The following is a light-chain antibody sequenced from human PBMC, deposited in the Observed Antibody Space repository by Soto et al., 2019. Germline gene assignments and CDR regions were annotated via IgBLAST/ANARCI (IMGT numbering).Light chain of an antibody. Sequence: IQMTQSPSSLSASVVDIVTITCLASQGISSALAWYQQKPEKAPKLLIYDASSLESGVPSRFSGSGSGTEFTLTISSLQPDDFATYYCQQYNSYSRTCGQGTKGDIK. CDR3: QQYNSYSRT. J-gene: IGKJ1*01. CDR2: DAS. CDR1: QGISSA. V-gene: IGKV1-13*02.